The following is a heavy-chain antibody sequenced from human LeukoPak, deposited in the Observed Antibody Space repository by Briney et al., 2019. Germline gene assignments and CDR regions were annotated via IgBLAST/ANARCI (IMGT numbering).Heavy chain of an antibody. CDR2: RKYDGSEK. CDR1: GFTFSSYW. CDR3: ARDIEAAGLFLDY. J-gene: IGHJ4*02. D-gene: IGHD6-13*01. Sequence: AGGSLRLSCAASGFTFSSYWMSWVRQAPGKGLEWVANRKYDGSEKYYVDSVKGRFTISRDNAKNSLYLQMNSLRAEDTAVYYCARDIEAAGLFLDYWGQGTLVTVSS. V-gene: IGHV3-7*01.